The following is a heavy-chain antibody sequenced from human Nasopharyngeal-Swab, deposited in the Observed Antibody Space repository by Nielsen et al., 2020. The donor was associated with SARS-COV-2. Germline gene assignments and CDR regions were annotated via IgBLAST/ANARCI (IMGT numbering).Heavy chain of an antibody. Sequence: ASVKVSCKASGYTFTGYYMHWVRQAPGQGLEWMGIINPSGGSTSYAQKFQGRVTMTRDTSTSTVYMELSRLTSDDTAVYYCAREDSSGDYYFDSWGQGTLVTVSS. CDR1: GYTFTGYY. J-gene: IGHJ4*02. CDR3: AREDSSGDYYFDS. CDR2: INPSGGST. D-gene: IGHD6-19*01. V-gene: IGHV1-46*01.